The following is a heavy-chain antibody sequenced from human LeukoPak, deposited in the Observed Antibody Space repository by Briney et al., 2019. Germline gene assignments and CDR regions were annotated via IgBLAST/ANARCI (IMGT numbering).Heavy chain of an antibody. D-gene: IGHD1-14*01. CDR1: GGSISSSNW. Sequence: SGTLSLTCAVSGGSISSSNWWSWVRQPPGKGLEWIGSIYYSGSTYYNPSLKSRVTISVDTSKNQFSLKLSSVTAADTAVYYCARLNPRHYYYYYMDVWGKGTTVTVSS. J-gene: IGHJ6*03. V-gene: IGHV4-4*02. CDR2: IYYSGST. CDR3: ARLNPRHYYYYYMDV.